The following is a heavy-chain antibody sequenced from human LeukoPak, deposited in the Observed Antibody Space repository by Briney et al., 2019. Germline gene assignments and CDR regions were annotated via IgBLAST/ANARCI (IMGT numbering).Heavy chain of an antibody. CDR1: GFTFSSYA. V-gene: IGHV3-23*01. CDR3: AKVGMATTRVDY. D-gene: IGHD5-24*01. CDR2: ISGSGGST. J-gene: IGHJ4*02. Sequence: PGGSLRLSCAASGFTFSSYAMSWVCQAPGKGLEWVSAISGSGGSTYYADSVKGRFTISRDNSKNTLYLQMNSLRAEDTAVYYCAKVGMATTRVDYWGQGTLVTVSS.